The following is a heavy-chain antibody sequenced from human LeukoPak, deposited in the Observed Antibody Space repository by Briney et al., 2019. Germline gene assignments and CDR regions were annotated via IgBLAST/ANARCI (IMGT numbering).Heavy chain of an antibody. CDR3: ARESCSGGSCYYFDY. J-gene: IGHJ4*02. CDR1: GYTFTAYY. CDR2: IKCDSGGT. V-gene: IGHV1-2*02. D-gene: IGHD2-15*01. Sequence: ASVKVSCKASGYTFTAYYMHWVRQAPGQGLEWMGWIKCDSGGTEYSRNYRGRVTMTRDTSISTVYMEMSSLRSEDTAVYYCARESCSGGSCYYFDYWGQGTLVTVSS.